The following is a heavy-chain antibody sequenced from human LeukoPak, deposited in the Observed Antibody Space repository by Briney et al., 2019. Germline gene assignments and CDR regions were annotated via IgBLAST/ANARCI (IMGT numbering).Heavy chain of an antibody. D-gene: IGHD1-26*01. CDR1: GYIFTGYY. Sequence: ASVKVSCKASGYIFTGYYMHWVRQAPGQGLEWMGWINPNSGDTNYAQKFQGRVTMTRDTSISTAYMELSSLKSDDTAVYYCARVAMSGIGSDDFWGQGTLVTASS. V-gene: IGHV1-2*02. J-gene: IGHJ4*02. CDR3: ARVAMSGIGSDDF. CDR2: INPNSGDT.